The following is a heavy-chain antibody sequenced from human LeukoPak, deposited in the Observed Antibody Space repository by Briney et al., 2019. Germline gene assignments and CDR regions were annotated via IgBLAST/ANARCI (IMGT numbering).Heavy chain of an antibody. D-gene: IGHD2-2*01. V-gene: IGHV3-23*01. J-gene: IGHJ4*02. Sequence: GGSLRLSCAASGFTFSSYAMSWVRQAPGKGPEWVSAISGSGGSTYYADSVKGRFTISRDNSKNTLYLQMNSLRAEDTAVYYCAKDGEKVVPAATWYYWGQGTLVTVSS. CDR3: AKDGEKVVPAATWYY. CDR1: GFTFSSYA. CDR2: ISGSGGST.